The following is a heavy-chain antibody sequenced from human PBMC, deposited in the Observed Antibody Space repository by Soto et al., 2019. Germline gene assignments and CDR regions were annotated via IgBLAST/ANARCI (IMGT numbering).Heavy chain of an antibody. J-gene: IGHJ4*02. CDR1: GFTFSSYA. CDR3: ARDWYGSGSYYNIDF. CDR2: ISSNGGST. V-gene: IGHV3-64D*08. D-gene: IGHD3-10*01. Sequence: PGGSLRLSCSASGFTFSSYAMHWVRQAPGKGMEYVSAISSNGGSTYYADSVKGRFTISRDNSKNTLYLQLSSLRAEDTAVYYCARDWYGSGSYYNIDFWGQGTLVTVS.